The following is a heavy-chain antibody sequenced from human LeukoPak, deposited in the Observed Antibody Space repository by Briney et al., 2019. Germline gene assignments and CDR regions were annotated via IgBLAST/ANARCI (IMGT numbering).Heavy chain of an antibody. Sequence: GASVKVSCKASGYTLTDYYMHWVRQAPGQGLEWMGWISPKNGGTDYAQKFQGRVTMTRDTSVNTAYMELTSLRSDDTAVYFCARRTTVTSGFGYWGQGTLVTVSS. V-gene: IGHV1-2*02. J-gene: IGHJ4*02. CDR2: ISPKNGGT. CDR3: ARRTTVTSGFGY. CDR1: GYTLTDYY. D-gene: IGHD4-17*01.